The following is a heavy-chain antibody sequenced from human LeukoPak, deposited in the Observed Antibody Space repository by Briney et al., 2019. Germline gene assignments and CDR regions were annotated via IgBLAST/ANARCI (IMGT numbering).Heavy chain of an antibody. D-gene: IGHD3-9*01. CDR2: ICGSGGST. V-gene: IGHV3-23*01. Sequence: PGGSLRLSCAASGFTFSSYAMSWVRQAPGKGLEWVSAICGSGGSTYYADSVKGRFTISRDNSKNTLYLQMNSLRAEDTAVYYCAKDLSRLRYFPTYYYGMDVWGQGTTVTVSS. CDR1: GFTFSSYA. CDR3: AKDLSRLRYFPTYYYGMDV. J-gene: IGHJ6*02.